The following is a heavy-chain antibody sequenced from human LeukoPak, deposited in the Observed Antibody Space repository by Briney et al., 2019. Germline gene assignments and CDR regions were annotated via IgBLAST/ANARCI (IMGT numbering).Heavy chain of an antibody. CDR1: GGSISSSSYY. V-gene: IGHV4-39*07. D-gene: IGHD1-26*01. Sequence: SETLSLTCTVSGGSISSSSYYWGWIRQPPGKGLGWIGSIYYSGSTYYNPSLKSRVTISVDTSKNQFSLKLSSVTAADTAVYYCASCSGSYSVYWGQGTLVTVSS. J-gene: IGHJ4*02. CDR2: IYYSGST. CDR3: ASCSGSYSVY.